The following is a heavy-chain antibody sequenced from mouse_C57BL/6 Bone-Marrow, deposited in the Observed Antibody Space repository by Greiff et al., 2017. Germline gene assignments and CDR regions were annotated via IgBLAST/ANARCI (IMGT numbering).Heavy chain of an antibody. Sequence: VQLQQSGPELVKPGASVKISCKASGYTFTDYYMNWVKQSHGKSLEWIGDINPNNGGTSYNQKFKGKATLTVDKSSSTAYMELRSLTSEDSAVYYCARWSTTVAPDYWGQGTTLTVSS. V-gene: IGHV1-26*01. CDR3: ARWSTTVAPDY. D-gene: IGHD1-1*01. J-gene: IGHJ2*01. CDR2: INPNNGGT. CDR1: GYTFTDYY.